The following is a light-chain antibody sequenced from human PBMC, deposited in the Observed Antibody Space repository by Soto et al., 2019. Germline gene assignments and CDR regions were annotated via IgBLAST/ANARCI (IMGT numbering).Light chain of an antibody. CDR2: DVS. Sequence: ALTQPASVSGSPGQSSTISCTGTSSDVGGYNYVSWYQQHPGKAPKLMIYDVSNRPSGVSNRFSGSKSGNTASLTISGLQAEDEADYYCSSYTSGTTLVFGTGTKLTVL. CDR1: SSDVGGYNY. CDR3: SSYTSGTTLV. J-gene: IGLJ1*01. V-gene: IGLV2-14*03.